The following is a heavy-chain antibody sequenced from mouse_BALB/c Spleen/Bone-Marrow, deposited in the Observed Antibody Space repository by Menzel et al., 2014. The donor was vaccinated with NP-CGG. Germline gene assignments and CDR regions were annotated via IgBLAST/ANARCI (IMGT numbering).Heavy chain of an antibody. D-gene: IGHD2-4*01. Sequence: QVQLQQSGAELAKPGASVKMSCKASGYTFTSYWMHWVKQRPGQGLEWIGNINPSSGYTEYNQKFKDKATLTADKSPSTAYTQLSSLTSEDSAVYYCARPITTGIQAWFAYWGQGILVTVSA. CDR2: INPSSGYT. CDR3: ARPITTGIQAWFAY. J-gene: IGHJ3*01. V-gene: IGHV1-7*01. CDR1: GYTFTSYW.